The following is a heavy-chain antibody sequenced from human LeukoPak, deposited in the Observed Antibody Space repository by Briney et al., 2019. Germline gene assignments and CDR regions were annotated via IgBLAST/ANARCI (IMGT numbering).Heavy chain of an antibody. V-gene: IGHV4-34*01. CDR1: GGSFSGYF. D-gene: IGHD3-22*01. CDR2: INHSGTI. Sequence: SETLSLTCAVYGGSFSGYFWSWIRQPPGKGLEWIGEINHSGTINYNPSLKSRVTISVGTSTNQVSLKLSSVTAADTAVYYCARHEGSYYYDSSANYYPDYWGQGTLVTVSS. J-gene: IGHJ4*02. CDR3: ARHEGSYYYDSSANYYPDY.